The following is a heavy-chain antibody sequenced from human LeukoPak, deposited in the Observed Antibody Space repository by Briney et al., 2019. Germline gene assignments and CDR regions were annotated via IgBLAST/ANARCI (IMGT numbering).Heavy chain of an antibody. CDR3: ARVMGIAVAGPDAFDI. J-gene: IGHJ3*02. D-gene: IGHD6-19*01. CDR1: GFTFSSYW. Sequence: GGSLRLSCAASGFTFSSYWMHWVRQAPGKGLVWVSRINSDGSSTSYADSVKGRFTISRDNAKNTLYLQMNSLRAEDTAVYYCARVMGIAVAGPDAFDIWGQGTMVTVSS. V-gene: IGHV3-74*01. CDR2: INSDGSST.